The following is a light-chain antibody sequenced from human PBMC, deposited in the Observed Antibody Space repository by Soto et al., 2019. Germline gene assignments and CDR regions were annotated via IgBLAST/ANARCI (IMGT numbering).Light chain of an antibody. CDR2: GAS. J-gene: IGKJ1*01. CDR3: QQYNNWTRT. CDR1: QSVSSN. Sequence: EIAMTQSPATLSVSPGERATLSCRASQSVSSNLAWYQQKPGQAPRLLIYGASTRATGIPARFSGSGSGTEFTLTISSLQSEDFAVYYCQQYNNWTRTFGQGTKVHIK. V-gene: IGKV3-15*01.